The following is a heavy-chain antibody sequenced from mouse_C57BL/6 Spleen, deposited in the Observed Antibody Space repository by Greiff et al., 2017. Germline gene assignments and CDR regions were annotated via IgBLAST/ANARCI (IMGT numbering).Heavy chain of an antibody. CDR3: ARGYSNYGAWFAY. CDR1: GYSITSGYY. CDR2: ISYDGSN. D-gene: IGHD2-5*01. Sequence: EVKLVESGPGLVKPSQSLSLTCSVTGYSITSGYYWNWIRQFPGNKLEWMGYISYDGSNNYNPSLKNRISITRDTSKNQFFLKLNSVTTEDTATYYCARGYSNYGAWFAYWGQGTLVTVSA. J-gene: IGHJ3*01. V-gene: IGHV3-6*01.